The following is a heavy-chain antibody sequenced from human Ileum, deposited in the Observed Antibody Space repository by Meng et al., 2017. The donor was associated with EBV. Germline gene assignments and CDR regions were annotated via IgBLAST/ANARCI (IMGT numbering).Heavy chain of an antibody. CDR2: IYYSGTT. CDR1: GYSISTTNW. J-gene: IGHJ4*02. Sequence: QVQLQESGPGLVKPSDTLSRPCAFSGYSISTTNWWCWIRQPPGKGLEWIGHIYYSGTTYNNPSLKSRVTMSIDPSKNQFSLKLSSVTAVDTAVYYCARNSESGSYIDYWGLGTLVTASS. V-gene: IGHV4-28*01. CDR3: ARNSESGSYIDY. D-gene: IGHD1-26*01.